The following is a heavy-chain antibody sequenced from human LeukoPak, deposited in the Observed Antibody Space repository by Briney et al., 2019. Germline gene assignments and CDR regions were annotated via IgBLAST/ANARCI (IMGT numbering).Heavy chain of an antibody. CDR3: ARHCVGATVTNPFDY. CDR1: GGSISSSSSY. V-gene: IGHV4-39*01. Sequence: ADTLSLTCTLAGGSISSSSSYSARVRRPRGRGREWFGSIYYSWSTFYNPPLTSPVTISVDTFKIQISLRLISVTATDTAMYYCARHCVGATVTNPFDYWGQGTLVTVSS. J-gene: IGHJ4*02. CDR2: IYYSWST. D-gene: IGHD4-17*01.